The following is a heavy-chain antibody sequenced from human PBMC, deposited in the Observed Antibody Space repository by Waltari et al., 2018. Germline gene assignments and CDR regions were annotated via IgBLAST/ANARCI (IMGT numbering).Heavy chain of an antibody. J-gene: IGHJ1*01. CDR2: GKLSRGGT. V-gene: IGHV1-2*07. CDR3: ARVGAYDYYDSSGYKYFQH. CDR1: GYPFTGYY. Sequence: QVQLVQSGAEVKKPGASVKVSCTASGYPFTGYYMHWVRQAPGQGIEWMGRGKLSRGGTKYANKCQGRFTRTRDTSISTAYMGRSRLRSDDTAVYYCARVGAYDYYDSSGYKYFQHGGQGTLVTVSS. D-gene: IGHD3-22*01.